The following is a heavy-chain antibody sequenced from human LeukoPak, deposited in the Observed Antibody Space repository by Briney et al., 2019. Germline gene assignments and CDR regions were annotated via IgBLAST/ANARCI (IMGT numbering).Heavy chain of an antibody. J-gene: IGHJ4*02. CDR1: GFTFSSYA. CDR3: ARGYGNYQLNYYFDC. CDR2: ISYDGSNK. D-gene: IGHD4-11*01. V-gene: IGHV3-30-3*01. Sequence: GGSLRLSCAAPGFTFSSYAMHWVRQAPGKGLEWVAVISYDGSNKYYADSVKGRFTISRDNSKNTLYLQMNSLRAEDTAVYYCARGYGNYQLNYYFDCWGQGTLVTVSS.